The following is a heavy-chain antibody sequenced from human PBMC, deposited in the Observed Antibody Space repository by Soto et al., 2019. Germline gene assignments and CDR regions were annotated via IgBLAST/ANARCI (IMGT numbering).Heavy chain of an antibody. CDR1: GGCMSSGSDY. Sequence: SLSLPWSVCGGCMSSGSDYGSCIRQPPGKRLECIGNIYYSGNTYYNPSLKSRLIISIDTSKNQFSLKVGSVTAAHTAVYHCARSSLYGMDFWTQRTTVTVSS. CDR2: IYYSGNT. CDR3: ARSSLYGMDF. V-gene: IGHV4-30-4*01. J-gene: IGHJ6*02.